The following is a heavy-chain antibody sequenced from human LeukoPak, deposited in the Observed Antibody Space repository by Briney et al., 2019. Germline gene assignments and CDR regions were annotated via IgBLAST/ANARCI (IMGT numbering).Heavy chain of an antibody. J-gene: IGHJ6*03. CDR2: IKQDGSEK. V-gene: IGHV3-7*01. Sequence: GGSLRLSCAVSGFTSSKDWMSWVRQAPGKGPEWVANIKQDGSEKNYVDFVKGRFTVSRDNAKNSLYLQMNSLRAEDTAVYYCARERDSGYDSLYYYYYMDVWGKGTTVTVSS. CDR1: GFTSSKDW. D-gene: IGHD5-12*01. CDR3: ARERDSGYDSLYYYYYMDV.